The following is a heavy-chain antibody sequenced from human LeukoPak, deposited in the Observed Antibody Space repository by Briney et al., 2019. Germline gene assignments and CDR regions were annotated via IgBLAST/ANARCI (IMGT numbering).Heavy chain of an antibody. CDR1: GGSISSSSYY. CDR2: IYYSGST. V-gene: IGHV4-39*07. D-gene: IGHD6-13*01. CDR3: ARGSGYSSSWSYYYYYYYMDV. J-gene: IGHJ6*03. Sequence: SETLSLTCTVSGGSISSSSYYWGWIRQPPGKGLEWIGSIYYSGSTYYNPSLKSRVTISVDTSKNQFSLKLSSVTAADTAVYYCARGSGYSSSWSYYYYYYYMDVWGKGTTVTVSS.